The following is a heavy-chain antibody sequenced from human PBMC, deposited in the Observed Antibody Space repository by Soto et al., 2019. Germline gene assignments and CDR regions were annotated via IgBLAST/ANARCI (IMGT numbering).Heavy chain of an antibody. CDR2: IKQDGSEK. CDR3: ARHNYDFWSPIGYYYYMDV. CDR1: GFTFSSYW. J-gene: IGHJ6*03. D-gene: IGHD3-3*01. V-gene: IGHV3-7*01. Sequence: GSLRLSCAASGFTFSSYWMSWVRQAPGKGLEWVANIKQDGSEKYYVDSVKGRFTISRDNAKNSLYLQMNSLRAEDTAVYYCARHNYDFWSPIGYYYYMDVWGKGTTVTVSS.